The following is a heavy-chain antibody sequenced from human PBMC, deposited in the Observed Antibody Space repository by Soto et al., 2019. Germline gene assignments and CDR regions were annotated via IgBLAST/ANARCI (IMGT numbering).Heavy chain of an antibody. CDR3: ARIVSGRDYGDSIDY. CDR1: GFTFNRYW. Sequence: GGSLRLSCAVSGFTFNRYWLTWVRQAPGKGLEWVANIKEDGSEKYYVDSVKGRFTTSRDNAKNSLYLQMNSLRAEDTAVYYCARIVSGRDYGDSIDYWGQGTLVTVSS. J-gene: IGHJ4*02. CDR2: IKEDGSEK. V-gene: IGHV3-7*03. D-gene: IGHD4-17*01.